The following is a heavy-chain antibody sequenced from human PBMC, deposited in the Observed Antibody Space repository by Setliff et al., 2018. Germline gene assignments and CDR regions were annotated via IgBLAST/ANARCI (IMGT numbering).Heavy chain of an antibody. J-gene: IGHJ3*02. Sequence: ASVKVSCKASGYSFTSFSITWVRQAPGQGLEWLGWVSTYNGDTKSAQKFRGRVTMTTDISTSTVYMELRTLRSDDTAVYYCARRPIALAGYRKGAFDIWGQGTTVTVSS. V-gene: IGHV1-18*01. CDR2: VSTYNGDT. D-gene: IGHD6-19*01. CDR1: GYSFTSFS. CDR3: ARRPIALAGYRKGAFDI.